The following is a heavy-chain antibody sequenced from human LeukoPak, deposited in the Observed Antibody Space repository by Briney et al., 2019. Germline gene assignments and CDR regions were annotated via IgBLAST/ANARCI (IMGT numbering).Heavy chain of an antibody. J-gene: IGHJ4*02. D-gene: IGHD2-8*02. V-gene: IGHV3-30*02. Sequence: GGSLRLSCGASGFTFSSSAMHWVRQGPGKGLEWVAYIAHHGNNKYYADSVKGRFTISRDNPKGSLYLQMNSLRADDTAVYYCAKDGSWSCADWGQGTLVRVSS. CDR3: AKDGSWSCAD. CDR1: GFTFSSSA. CDR2: IAHHGNNK.